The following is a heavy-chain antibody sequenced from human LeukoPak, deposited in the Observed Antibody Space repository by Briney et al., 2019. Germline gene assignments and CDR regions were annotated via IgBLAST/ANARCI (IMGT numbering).Heavy chain of an antibody. CDR1: GFTFSTYG. V-gene: IGHV3-23*01. J-gene: IGHJ4*02. D-gene: IGHD3-10*01. CDR2: ISGSGGST. Sequence: PSGGTLRLSCAASGFTFSTYGMSWVRQAPGKGLEWVSAISGSGGSTYYADSVKGRFTISRDNSKDTLYLQMNSLRDEDTAVYYCAKDRRAGSYDYWGQGTLVTVSS. CDR3: AKDRRAGSYDY.